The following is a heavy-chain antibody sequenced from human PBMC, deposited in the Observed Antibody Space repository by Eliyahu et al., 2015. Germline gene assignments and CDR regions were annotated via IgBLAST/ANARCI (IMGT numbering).Heavy chain of an antibody. CDR1: XYTFTGFY. D-gene: IGHD2-21*02. V-gene: IGHV1-2*02. CDR2: INPNSGST. J-gene: IGHJ4*02. CDR3: ARDMNGDLDY. Sequence: QVQLVQSGADVKQPGASVXVSCXAXXYTFTGFYIHXVXQAPGHELEWMGWINPNSGSTNYAQKFQGRVTMTRDTSMSTYFLELRSLRSDDTALYFCARDMNGDLDYWGQGTLVTVSS.